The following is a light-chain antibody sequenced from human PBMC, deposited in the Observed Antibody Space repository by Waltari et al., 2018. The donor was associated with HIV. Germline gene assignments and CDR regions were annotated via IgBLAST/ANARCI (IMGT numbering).Light chain of an antibody. CDR1: SSDVGGHNY. CDR2: EVS. Sequence: QSALTPPASVSGSPGQSLTISCPGTSSDVGGHNYVSWYQQHPGKAPKLMIYEVSNRPSGVSNRFSGSKSGNTASLTISGLQAEDEADYYCRSYTSSSTLRVFGGGTKLTVL. V-gene: IGLV2-14*01. J-gene: IGLJ3*02. CDR3: RSYTSSSTLRV.